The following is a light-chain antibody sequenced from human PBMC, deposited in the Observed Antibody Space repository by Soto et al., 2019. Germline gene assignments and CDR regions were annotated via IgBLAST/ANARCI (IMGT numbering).Light chain of an antibody. J-gene: IGLJ3*02. Sequence: QSALTQPRSVSGSPGQSVTISCTGTSSDVGGYNYVSWYQQHPGKAPKLMIYDVNKRPSGVPDRFSGSKSGNTASLPISGLQAEDEADYYCCSYAGSYTWVFGGGTKLTVL. CDR2: DVN. CDR1: SSDVGGYNY. CDR3: CSYAGSYTWV. V-gene: IGLV2-11*01.